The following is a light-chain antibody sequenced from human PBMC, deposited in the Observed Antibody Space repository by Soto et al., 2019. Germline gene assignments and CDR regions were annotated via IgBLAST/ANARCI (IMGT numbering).Light chain of an antibody. V-gene: IGLV2-14*01. CDR2: EVS. CDR3: SSYTSSSTLPYV. CDR1: SSDVGGYNY. Sequence: QSALTHPASVSGSPGQSITIPCTGTSSDVGGYNYVSWYQQHPGKAPKLMIYEVSNRPSGVSNRFSGSKSGNTASLTISGLQAEDEADYYCSSYTSSSTLPYVFGTGTKVTVL. J-gene: IGLJ1*01.